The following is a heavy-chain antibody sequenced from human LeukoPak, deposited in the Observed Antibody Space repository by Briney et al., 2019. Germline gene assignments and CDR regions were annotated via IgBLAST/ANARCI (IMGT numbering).Heavy chain of an antibody. J-gene: IGHJ4*02. CDR2: IYYSGST. CDR3: ARRTGSAWDNYGDYVGPFDY. Sequence: SETLSLTCTVSGGSISSYYWSWVRQPPGKGLEWIGYIYYSGSTNYNPSLKSRVTISVDTSKNQFSLKLSSVTAADTAVYYCARRTGSAWDNYGDYVGPFDYWGQGTLVTVSS. CDR1: GGSISSYY. V-gene: IGHV4-59*08. D-gene: IGHD4-17*01.